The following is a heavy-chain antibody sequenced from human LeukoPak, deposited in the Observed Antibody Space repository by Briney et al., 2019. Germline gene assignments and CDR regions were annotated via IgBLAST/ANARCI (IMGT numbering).Heavy chain of an antibody. CDR1: GGSISSDY. J-gene: IGHJ6*02. CDR3: ASGIGRYYYHGMDV. CDR2: IYYSGST. V-gene: IGHV4-59*01. Sequence: SETLSVTCTVSGGSISSDYWSCIRQPPGKGLEWIGYIYYSGSTNYNPSLKSRVTISVDTSKNQFSLKLSSVTAADTAVYYCASGIGRYYYHGMDVWGQGTTVTASS. D-gene: IGHD1-26*01.